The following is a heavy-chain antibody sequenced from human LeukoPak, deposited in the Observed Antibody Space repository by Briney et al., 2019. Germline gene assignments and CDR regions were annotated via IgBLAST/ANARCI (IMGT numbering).Heavy chain of an antibody. D-gene: IGHD6-13*01. CDR1: GGSFSGFY. CDR2: IYRSGDT. CDR3: ARGGIAAAGRSPFDW. V-gene: IGHV4-34*01. Sequence: SETLSLTCTVYGGSFSGFYWTWIRQPPGKGLGWIGEIYRSGDTNYNPSLKSRVTISMDTSKNQFSLKLTSVTAADTASYYCARGGIAAAGRSPFDWWGQGTLVTVSS. J-gene: IGHJ4*02.